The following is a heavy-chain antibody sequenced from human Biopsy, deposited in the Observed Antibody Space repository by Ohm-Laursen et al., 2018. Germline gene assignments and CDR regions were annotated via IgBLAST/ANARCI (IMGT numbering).Heavy chain of an antibody. V-gene: IGHV1-46*01. CDR2: INPSGSTT. J-gene: IGHJ4*02. CDR1: GYSFTSYY. Sequence: SVKVSCKASGYSFTSYYMHWVRQAPGQGLEWMGMINPSGSTTSYPQIFQGRVTMTRDTSKSTVYMGLSSLRSVDTAVYFCARNTGWYGDLYYFDYWGQGTLVTVSS. D-gene: IGHD6-19*01. CDR3: ARNTGWYGDLYYFDY.